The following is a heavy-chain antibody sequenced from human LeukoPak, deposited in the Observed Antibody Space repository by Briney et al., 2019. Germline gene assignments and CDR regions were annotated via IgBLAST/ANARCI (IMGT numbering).Heavy chain of an antibody. J-gene: IGHJ4*02. Sequence: SETLSLTCTVSGGSISNNNYYWGWLRQPPGKGLEWIGSIYYSGSTYYNPSLKSRVTISVDTSKNQFSLKLSSVTAADTAVYYCARFRGSSGLVTPFDYWGQGTLVTVSA. V-gene: IGHV4-39*01. CDR3: ARFRGSSGLVTPFDY. D-gene: IGHD1-26*01. CDR1: GGSISNNNYY. CDR2: IYYSGST.